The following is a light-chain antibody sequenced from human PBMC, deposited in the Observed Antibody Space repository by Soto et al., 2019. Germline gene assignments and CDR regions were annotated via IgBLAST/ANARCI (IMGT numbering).Light chain of an antibody. Sequence: QSVLTQPRSVSGSPGQSVSISCTGTSSDVGAYNFVSWYQQHPGKAPKLMIYDVSTRPSGVPDRFSGSKSGNTASLTISGLQAEDEADYYCCSYAGSYTWVFGRGTKVTVL. V-gene: IGLV2-11*01. J-gene: IGLJ3*02. CDR3: CSYAGSYTWV. CDR2: DVS. CDR1: SSDVGAYNF.